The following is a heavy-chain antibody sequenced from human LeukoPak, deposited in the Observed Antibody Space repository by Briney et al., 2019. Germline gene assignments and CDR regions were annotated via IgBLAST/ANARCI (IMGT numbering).Heavy chain of an antibody. CDR3: ARDGTTGNYYYMDV. CDR2: IIPIFGTA. CDR1: GGTFSSYA. Sequence: ASVKVSCKASGGTFSSYAISWVRQAPGQGLEWMGRIIPIFGTANYAQKFQGRVTITTDESTSTAYMELSSLRSENTPLYYCARDGTTGNYYYMDVWGKGTTVTVSS. V-gene: IGHV1-69*05. D-gene: IGHD4-17*01. J-gene: IGHJ6*03.